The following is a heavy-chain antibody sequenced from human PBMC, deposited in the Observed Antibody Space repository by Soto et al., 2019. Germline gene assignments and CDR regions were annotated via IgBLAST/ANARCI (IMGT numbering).Heavy chain of an antibody. D-gene: IGHD4-4*01. V-gene: IGHV3-23*01. J-gene: IGHJ4*02. CDR2: ISGGGSNT. CDR1: GCPFISYV. CDR3: AKDSNKYSSSLRGRYFDY. Sequence: GGSLRLSCAASGCPFISYVMSWVRQAPGKGLEWVSGISGGGSNTFYADSVKGRFTISRDNSKNTLLLQMNSLGAEDTAVYYCAKDSNKYSSSLRGRYFDYWGQGIGVTVSS.